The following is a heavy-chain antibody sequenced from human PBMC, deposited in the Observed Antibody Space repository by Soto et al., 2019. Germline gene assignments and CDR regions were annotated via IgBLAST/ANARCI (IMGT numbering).Heavy chain of an antibody. J-gene: IGHJ4*02. D-gene: IGHD3-22*01. CDR3: ARGGPYDSSGYSNY. V-gene: IGHV1-3*01. Sequence: ASVKVSCKASGYTFTSFPIHWVRQAPGQRLEWMGWINAGNGDTKYSQKFQGRVTVTRDTSASTAYMELRSLRSDDTAVYYCARGGPYDSSGYSNYWGQGTLVTVSS. CDR2: INAGNGDT. CDR1: GYTFTSFP.